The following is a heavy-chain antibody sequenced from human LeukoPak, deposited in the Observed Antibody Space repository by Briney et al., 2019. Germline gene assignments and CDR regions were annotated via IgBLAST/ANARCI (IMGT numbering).Heavy chain of an antibody. J-gene: IGHJ4*02. CDR3: AGGRTDIVVVPATLRNYYFDY. CDR1: GGTFSNYL. D-gene: IGHD2-2*01. V-gene: IGHV1-69*06. Sequence: SVKVSCKASGGTFSNYLISWVRQAPGQGLEWMGGIMPMFGKTNYAQKFQGRVTTTADKATSTAYMELSSLRSEDTAVYYCAGGRTDIVVVPATLRNYYFDYWGQGTLVTVSS. CDR2: IMPMFGKT.